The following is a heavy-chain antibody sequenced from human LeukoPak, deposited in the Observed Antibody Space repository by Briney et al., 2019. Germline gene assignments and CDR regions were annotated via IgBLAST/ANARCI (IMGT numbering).Heavy chain of an antibody. V-gene: IGHV3-30-3*01. D-gene: IGHD4-17*01. J-gene: IGHJ4*02. Sequence: GGSLTLSCAASGFTFRTYAMNWVRQAPGRWLDWVAFISYDGSYQYYADSVKGRFTISRDNSKNTLYLQMNSLRVEDTAMYYCARDLFAVTTFRGQGTLVTVSS. CDR1: GFTFRTYA. CDR3: ARDLFAVTTF. CDR2: ISYDGSYQ.